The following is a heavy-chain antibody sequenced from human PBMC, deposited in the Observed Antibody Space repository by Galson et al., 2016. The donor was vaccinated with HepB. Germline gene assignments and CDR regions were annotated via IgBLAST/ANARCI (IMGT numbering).Heavy chain of an antibody. V-gene: IGHV3-53*01. CDR2: LYSGGST. J-gene: IGHJ4*02. D-gene: IGHD3-10*01. CDR1: GFIVSSND. Sequence: SLRLSCAASGFIVSSNDMSWVRQAPGKGLEWVSVLYSGGSTYYADSVKGRFTISRDNAKNTLYLQMNSLRAEDTAVYYCASSVRGSGSPPGGCWGQGTLVTVSS. CDR3: ASSVRGSGSPPGGC.